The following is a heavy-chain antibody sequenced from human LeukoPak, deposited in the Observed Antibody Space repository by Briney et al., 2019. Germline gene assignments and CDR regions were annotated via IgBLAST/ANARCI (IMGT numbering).Heavy chain of an antibody. CDR3: TGNYYGSGSYADFDY. J-gene: IGHJ4*02. CDR1: GFTFSGSA. D-gene: IGHD3-10*01. V-gene: IGHV3-73*01. CDR2: IRSTANGYAT. Sequence: RPGGSLRLSCAASGFTFSGSALHWVRQASGKELEWVGRIRSTANGYATAYAASVKGRFTISRDDSKNTAYLQMDSLKAEDTAVYYCTGNYYGSGSYADFDYWGQGTLVTVSS.